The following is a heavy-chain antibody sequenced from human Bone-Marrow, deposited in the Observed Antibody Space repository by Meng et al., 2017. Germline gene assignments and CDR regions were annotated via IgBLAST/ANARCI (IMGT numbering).Heavy chain of an antibody. D-gene: IGHD3-10*01. V-gene: IGHV3-21*01. CDR1: GFTFGSYS. J-gene: IGHJ4*02. CDR2: ISSSSSYI. Sequence: GESLKISCAASGFTFGSYSMNWVRQAPGKGLEWVSSISSSSSYIYYADSVKGRFTISRDNAKNSLYLQMNSLRAEDTAAYYCARDPRRGDYWGQGTLVTVSS. CDR3: ARDPRRGDY.